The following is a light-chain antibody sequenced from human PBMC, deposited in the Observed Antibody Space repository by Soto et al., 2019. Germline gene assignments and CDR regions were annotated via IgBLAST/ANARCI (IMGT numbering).Light chain of an antibody. CDR1: QSVSSSY. Sequence: EIVLTQSPGTLSLCPGERATLSCRASQSVSSSYIAWYQQKPGQAPRLLIYGASSRATGIPDRFSGSGSGTDFTLTISRLEPEDFAVYYCQQYGSSPGYTFGQGTKLEIK. CDR3: QQYGSSPGYT. CDR2: GAS. J-gene: IGKJ2*01. V-gene: IGKV3-20*01.